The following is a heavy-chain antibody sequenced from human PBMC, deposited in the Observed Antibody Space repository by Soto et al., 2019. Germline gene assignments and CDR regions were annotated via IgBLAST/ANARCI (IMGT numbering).Heavy chain of an antibody. CDR1: GFTFSDYY. D-gene: IGHD6-13*01. Sequence: QVQLVESGGGLVKPGGSLRLSCAASGFTFSDYYMSWIRQAPGKGLEWVSYINSSGTYTNYADSVKGRITISGDNAVTPLYRQMNRLTAEDTAVYYRARIITSAGRRRYFDLLGRGTLVTAPS. CDR3: ARIITSAGRRRYFDL. CDR2: INSSGTYT. J-gene: IGHJ2*01. V-gene: IGHV3-11*05.